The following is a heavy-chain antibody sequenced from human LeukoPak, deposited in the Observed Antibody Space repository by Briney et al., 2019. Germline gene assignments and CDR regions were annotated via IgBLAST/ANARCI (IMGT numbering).Heavy chain of an antibody. CDR3: AQDRGATVTTFAH. V-gene: IGHV3-23*01. Sequence: QSGGSLRLSCAASGFTFSIYVMSWVRQAPGKGLEWVSGISASGGSRYYADSVKGRFTISRDNSRNTVFLQVNSLRGDDTAVYYCAQDRGATVTTFAHWGLGTLVTVSS. CDR2: ISASGGSR. D-gene: IGHD4-17*01. CDR1: GFTFSIYV. J-gene: IGHJ4*02.